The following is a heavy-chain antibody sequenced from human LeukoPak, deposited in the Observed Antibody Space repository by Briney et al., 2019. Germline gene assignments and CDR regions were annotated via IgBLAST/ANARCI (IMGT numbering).Heavy chain of an antibody. Sequence: PGGSLRLSCTASGFSFSDAWMSWVRQAPGKGLEWVANIGQDGTEKNYVDSVKGRFTIFRDNTKNSLYLQMSSLRAEDTAVYHCARGYRSGTSCFGAFDIWGQGTMVPVSS. D-gene: IGHD2-2*01. CDR1: GFSFSDAW. CDR2: IGQDGTEK. CDR3: ARGYRSGTSCFGAFDI. V-gene: IGHV3-7*01. J-gene: IGHJ3*02.